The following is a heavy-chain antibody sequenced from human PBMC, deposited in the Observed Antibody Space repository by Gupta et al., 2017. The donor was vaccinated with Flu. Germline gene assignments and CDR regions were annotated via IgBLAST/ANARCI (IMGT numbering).Heavy chain of an antibody. CDR2: IDWDDDK. V-gene: IGHV2-70*01. D-gene: IGHD5-18*01. CDR3: ARSVDISMGLFDS. J-gene: IGHJ4*02. CDR1: C. Sequence: CVSWIRQPPGKALEWLALIDWDDDKYYSTSLKTRLTISKDASKNQVVLTMTNMDPVDTATYYCARSVDISMGLFDSLGQGTLVTVSS.